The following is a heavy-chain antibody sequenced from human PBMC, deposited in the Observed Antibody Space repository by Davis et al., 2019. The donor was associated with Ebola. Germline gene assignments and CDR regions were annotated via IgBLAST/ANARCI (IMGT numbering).Heavy chain of an antibody. CDR1: GYTLTDYQ. CDR2: INPISGDT. J-gene: IGHJ6*02. D-gene: IGHD3-10*01. Sequence: ASVKVSCKASGYTLTDYQMHWVRQAPGQGLEWMGGINPISGDTNYAERFQGRVTMTRDTSISTVYMELSRLRSDDKAVYYCARDLSYSYYYHYYGMDVWGQGTTVTVSS. CDR3: ARDLSYSYYYHYYGMDV. V-gene: IGHV1-2*02.